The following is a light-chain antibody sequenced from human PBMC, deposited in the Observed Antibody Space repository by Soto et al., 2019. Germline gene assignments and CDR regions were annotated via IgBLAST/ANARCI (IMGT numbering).Light chain of an antibody. CDR3: QQYGSLPRT. V-gene: IGKV3-20*01. Sequence: EIVLTQSPGTLSLSPGERATLSCRASQFSNSYFAWYQQKPGQAPRLLIYGATLRATGIPDRFSGSGSGTGFTLTISRLEPEDLAVYYCQQYGSLPRTFGQGTKVEIK. J-gene: IGKJ1*01. CDR2: GAT. CDR1: QFSNSY.